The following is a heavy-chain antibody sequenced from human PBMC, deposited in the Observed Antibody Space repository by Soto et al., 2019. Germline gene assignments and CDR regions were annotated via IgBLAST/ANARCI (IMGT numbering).Heavy chain of an antibody. CDR2: ISYDGSNK. D-gene: IGHD3-22*01. Sequence: PGGSLRLSCVASGFTFSSYGMHWVRQAPGKGLEWVAVISYDGSNKYYADSVKGRFTISRDNSKNTLYLQMNSLRAEDTAVYYCAKFDGYYYDSSGYELAFDIWGQGTMVTVSS. V-gene: IGHV3-30*18. J-gene: IGHJ3*02. CDR3: AKFDGYYYDSSGYELAFDI. CDR1: GFTFSSYG.